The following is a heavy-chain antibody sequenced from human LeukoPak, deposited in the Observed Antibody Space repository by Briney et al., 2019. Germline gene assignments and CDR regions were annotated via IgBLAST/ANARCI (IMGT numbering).Heavy chain of an antibody. V-gene: IGHV3-7*01. CDR3: ARRGSLDN. D-gene: IGHD3-10*01. CDR1: GFTFSNYW. CDR2: IKEDGSAK. J-gene: IGHJ4*02. Sequence: GGSLRLSCAVSGFTFSNYWMSWVRQGPGKGLEWVANIKEDGSAKYYVDSVKGRFTISRDNAMNSLYLRMSSLRVEDTAVYYCARRGSLDNWGQGTLVTVSS.